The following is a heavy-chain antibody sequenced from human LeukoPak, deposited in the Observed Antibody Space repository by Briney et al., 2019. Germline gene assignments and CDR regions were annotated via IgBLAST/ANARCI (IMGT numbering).Heavy chain of an antibody. D-gene: IGHD5-18*01. V-gene: IGHV3-53*01. Sequence: GGSLRLSCAASGFTVSSNYMSWVRQAPGKGLEWVSVIYSGGSTYYADSVKGRFTISRDNSKNTLYLQMNSLRAEDTAVYYCARGYSYAPSWNASDIWGQGTMVTVSS. CDR3: ARGYSYAPSWNASDI. CDR2: IYSGGST. J-gene: IGHJ3*02. CDR1: GFTVSSNY.